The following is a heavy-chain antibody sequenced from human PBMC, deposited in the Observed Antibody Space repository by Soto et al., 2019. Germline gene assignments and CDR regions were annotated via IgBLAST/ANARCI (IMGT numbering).Heavy chain of an antibody. CDR1: GFTFSYHD. J-gene: IGHJ4*02. Sequence: GGSLRLSCAASGFTFSYHDMHWVRQAPGKGLEWLATIRNDGTVRNYADAAKGRFTISRDNSKSTLYLGVNNLRPEDTAVYYCATKKIDDFDYWGQGTLVTVSS. V-gene: IGHV3-30*02. CDR2: IRNDGTVR. CDR3: ATKKIDDFDY.